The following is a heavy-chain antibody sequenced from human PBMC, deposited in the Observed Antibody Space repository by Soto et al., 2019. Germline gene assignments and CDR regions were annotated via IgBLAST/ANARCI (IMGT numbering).Heavy chain of an antibody. CDR2: IRSKANNYAT. V-gene: IGHV3-73*01. CDR1: GVTFFGST. Sequence: PGGSLGLSCAASGVTFFGSTMHWVRQASGKGLEWVGRIRSKANNYATAYAASVKGRFTISRDDSKNTAYLQMNSLKTEDTAVYYCTSLYGDYATWGQGTRVTVSS. J-gene: IGHJ4*02. CDR3: TSLYGDYAT. D-gene: IGHD4-17*01.